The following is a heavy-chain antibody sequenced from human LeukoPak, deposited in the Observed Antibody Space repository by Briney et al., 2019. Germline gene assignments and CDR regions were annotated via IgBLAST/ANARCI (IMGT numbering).Heavy chain of an antibody. CDR3: ARDLTYYDILTGYYTSHYFDY. CDR2: ISSSRSYI. J-gene: IGHJ4*02. CDR1: GFTFSSYS. Sequence: PGGSLRLSCAASGFTFSSYSMNWVRQAPGKGLEWVSSISSSRSYIYYADSVKGRFTISRDNAKNSLYLQMNSLRAEDTAVYYCARDLTYYDILTGYYTSHYFDYWGQGTLVTVSS. D-gene: IGHD3-9*01. V-gene: IGHV3-21*01.